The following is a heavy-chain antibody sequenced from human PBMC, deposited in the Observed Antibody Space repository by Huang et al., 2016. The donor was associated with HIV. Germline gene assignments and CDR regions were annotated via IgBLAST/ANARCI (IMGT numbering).Heavy chain of an antibody. CDR1: GASFNTSY. Sequence: QVRLEQWGQGLLKHSETLSLPCAVYGASFNTSYWSWGRQSPAKGMEWIGEIKPGGTNNYNTSLKRRVTMTVDTSKKQFYLKFRAMTAADAAIYYCARMPTPSYYDTWSLSPVEEDFFYYNLDVWGQGTPVSVSS. CDR2: IKPGGTN. J-gene: IGHJ6*02. V-gene: IGHV4-34*02. CDR3: ARMPTPSYYDTWSLSPVEEDFFYYNLDV. D-gene: IGHD3-3*01.